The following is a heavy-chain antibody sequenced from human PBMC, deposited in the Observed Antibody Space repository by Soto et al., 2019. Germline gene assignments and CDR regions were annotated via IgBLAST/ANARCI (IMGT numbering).Heavy chain of an antibody. D-gene: IGHD4-17*01. CDR2: IDKGGSGT. J-gene: IGHJ3*01. CDR1: GFSFSDYW. V-gene: IGHV3-7*01. CDR3: ARDPDMTTGCAFDF. Sequence: EVRLVESGGTLVQPGGSLRLSCVASGFSFSDYWMAWVRQAPGQGLEWVANIDKGGSGTYFVDSLEGRFTISRDNAKNSIFLHMNSLRADDTAVYYCARDPDMTTGCAFDFWGQGTMVTVSS.